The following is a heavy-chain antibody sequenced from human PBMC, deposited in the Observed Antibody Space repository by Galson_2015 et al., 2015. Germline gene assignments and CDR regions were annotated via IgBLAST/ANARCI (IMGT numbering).Heavy chain of an antibody. CDR1: GFSVSTSGVG. D-gene: IGHD3-3*01. Sequence: PALVKPTQTLTLTCTFSGFSVSTSGVGVGWIRQPPGKALEWLAVIYWDDDKRFSPSLRSRLTITKDTSKNQVVLTMTNMDPVDTATYYCVRTFWSGSEYHYYMDVWGKGTTVTVSS. CDR2: IYWDDDK. J-gene: IGHJ6*03. V-gene: IGHV2-5*02. CDR3: VRTFWSGSEYHYYMDV.